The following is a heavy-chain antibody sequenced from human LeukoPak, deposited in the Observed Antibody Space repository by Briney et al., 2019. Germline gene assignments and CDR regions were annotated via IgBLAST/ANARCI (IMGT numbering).Heavy chain of an antibody. D-gene: IGHD4-11*01. CDR3: ARVKRGNYGSFNWFDP. CDR1: GGPISSYY. V-gene: IGHV4-59*08. CDR2: ISYNGST. J-gene: IGHJ5*02. Sequence: PSETLPLTCAVSGGPISSYYWTWIRQPPGKGLEWIGHISYNGSTNYNPSLNSRVSLSVDTSKNQISLKLGSVTAADTAIYYCARVKRGNYGSFNWFDPWGQGTLVTVSS.